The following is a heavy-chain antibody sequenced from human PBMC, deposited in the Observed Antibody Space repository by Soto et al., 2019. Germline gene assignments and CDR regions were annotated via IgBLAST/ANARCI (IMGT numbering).Heavy chain of an antibody. CDR1: GGTSSGYY. D-gene: IGHD5-18*01. CDR3: ASRTRAMVKTIDY. CDR2: INHSGST. V-gene: IGHV4-34*01. Sequence: PSETLSLTCAVYGGTSSGYYLTWIRQPPGKGLEWIGEINHSGSTHYNPSLKSRVTISVDTSKNQFSLKLSYVTAADTAVYYCASRTRAMVKTIDYWGQGTLVTVSS. J-gene: IGHJ4*02.